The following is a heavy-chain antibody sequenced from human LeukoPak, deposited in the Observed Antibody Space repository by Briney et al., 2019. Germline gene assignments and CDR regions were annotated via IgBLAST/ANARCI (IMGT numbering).Heavy chain of an antibody. J-gene: IGHJ4*02. CDR3: ARLNIEGGFDY. CDR2: INHSGST. V-gene: IGHV4-34*01. D-gene: IGHD3-16*01. CDR1: GGSFSDYY. Sequence: SETLSLTCAVYGGSFSDYYWSWIRQPPGKGLEWIGEINHSGSTNYNPSLKSRVTISVDTSKNQFSLKVRSVTAADTAVYYCARLNIEGGFDYWGQGTLVTVSS.